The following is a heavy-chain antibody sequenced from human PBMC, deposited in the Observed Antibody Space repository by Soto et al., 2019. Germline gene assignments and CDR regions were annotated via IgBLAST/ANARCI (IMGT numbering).Heavy chain of an antibody. CDR2: ISSSGSTI. D-gene: IGHD3-22*01. CDR3: ARGYYDSSGYYLY. J-gene: IGHJ4*02. V-gene: IGHV3-48*03. CDR1: GFTFSSYE. Sequence: ALRLSCAASGFTFSSYEMNWVRQAPGKGLEWVSYISSSGSTIYYADSVKGRFTISRDNAKNSLYLQMNSLRAEDTAVYYCARGYYDSSGYYLYWGQGTLVTVSS.